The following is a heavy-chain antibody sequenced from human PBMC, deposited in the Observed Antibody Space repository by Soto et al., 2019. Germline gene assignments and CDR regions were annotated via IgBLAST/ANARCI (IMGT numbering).Heavy chain of an antibody. CDR1: GFTFSNAW. D-gene: IGHD2-15*01. CDR3: TTVYCSGGSCYLPYYYYGMDV. Sequence: GGSLRLSCAASGFTFSNAWMNWVRQAPGKGLEWVGRIKSKTDGGTTDYAAPVKGRFTISRDDSKNTLYLQMNSLKTEDTAVYYCTTVYCSGGSCYLPYYYYGMDVWGQGTTVTVSS. V-gene: IGHV3-15*07. CDR2: IKSKTDGGTT. J-gene: IGHJ6*02.